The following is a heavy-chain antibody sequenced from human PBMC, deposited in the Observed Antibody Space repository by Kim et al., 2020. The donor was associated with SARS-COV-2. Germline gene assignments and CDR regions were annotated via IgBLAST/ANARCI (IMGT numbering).Heavy chain of an antibody. CDR3: ARIGQGITIFGVVIEDAFDI. V-gene: IGHV4-39*01. D-gene: IGHD3-3*01. J-gene: IGHJ3*02. CDR1: GGSISSSSYY. Sequence: SETLSLTCTVSGGSISSSSYYWGWIRQPPGKGLEWIGSIYYSGSTYYNPSLKSRVTISVDTSKNQFSLKLSSVTAADTAVYYCARIGQGITIFGVVIEDAFDIWGQGTMVTVSS. CDR2: IYYSGST.